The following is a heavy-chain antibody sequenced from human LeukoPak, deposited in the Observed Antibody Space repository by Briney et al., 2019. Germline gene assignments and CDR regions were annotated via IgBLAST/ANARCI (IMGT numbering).Heavy chain of an antibody. Sequence: ASETLSLTCTVSGGSISSYYWSWIRQPPGKGLEWIGYIYYSGSTNYNPSLKSRVTISVDTSKNQFSLKLSSVTAADTAVYYCARDLVFGVVPAALTYYYYGMDVWGQGTTVTISS. CDR1: GGSISSYY. CDR2: IYYSGST. V-gene: IGHV4-59*12. CDR3: ARDLVFGVVPAALTYYYYGMDV. D-gene: IGHD2-2*01. J-gene: IGHJ6*02.